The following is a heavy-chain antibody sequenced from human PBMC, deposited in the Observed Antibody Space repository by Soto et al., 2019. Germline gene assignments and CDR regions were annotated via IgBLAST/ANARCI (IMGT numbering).Heavy chain of an antibody. CDR1: GFTFTSSA. V-gene: IGHV1-58*02. J-gene: IGHJ5*02. CDR2: IVVGSGNT. Sequence: ASVKVSCKASGFTFTSSAMQWVRQARGQRLEWIGWIVVGSGNTNYAQKPQGRVTMTRDTSTSTAYMELRSLRSDDTAVYYCARDPTPQYYDILTGYYGWFDPWRQGTLVTVSS. CDR3: ARDPTPQYYDILTGYYGWFDP. D-gene: IGHD3-9*01.